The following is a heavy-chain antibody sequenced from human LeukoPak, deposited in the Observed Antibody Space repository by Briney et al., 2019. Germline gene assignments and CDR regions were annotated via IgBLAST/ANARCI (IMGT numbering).Heavy chain of an antibody. CDR3: ARGAGVIYPYNWFDP. V-gene: IGHV7-4-1*02. J-gene: IGHJ5*02. D-gene: IGHD3-10*01. Sequence: GASVKVSCKASGYTFTSYAMNWVRQAPGQGLEWMGWINTNTGNPAYAQGFTGRFVFSLDTSVSTAYLQISSLKAEDTAVYYCARGAGVIYPYNWFDPWGQGTLVTVSS. CDR1: GYTFTSYA. CDR2: INTNTGNP.